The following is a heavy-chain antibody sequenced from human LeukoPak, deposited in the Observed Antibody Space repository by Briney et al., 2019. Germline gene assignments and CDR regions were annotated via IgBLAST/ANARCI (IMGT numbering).Heavy chain of an antibody. J-gene: IGHJ5*01. CDR2: IYYSGST. D-gene: IGHD5-12*01. CDR3: TRGLAAAYDYNWFDS. CDR1: GGSISSYY. Sequence: SETLSLTCTVSGGSISSYYWSWIRQPPGKGLEWIGYIYYSGSTNYNPSLKSRVTISVDTSKNQFSLKLSSVTAADTAVYFCTRGLAAAYDYNWFDSWGQGTLVTVSS. V-gene: IGHV4-59*01.